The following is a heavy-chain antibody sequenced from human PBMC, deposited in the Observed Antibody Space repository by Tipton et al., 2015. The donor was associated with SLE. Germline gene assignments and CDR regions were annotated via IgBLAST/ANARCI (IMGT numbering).Heavy chain of an antibody. D-gene: IGHD5-12*01. J-gene: IGHJ6*02. V-gene: IGHV4-39*07. CDR2: T. Sequence: TYYNPSLKSRVTISVDTSKNQFSLKLSSVTAADTAVYYCATLHSGYNYYYYGMDVWGQGTTVTVSS. CDR3: ATLHSGYNYYYYGMDV.